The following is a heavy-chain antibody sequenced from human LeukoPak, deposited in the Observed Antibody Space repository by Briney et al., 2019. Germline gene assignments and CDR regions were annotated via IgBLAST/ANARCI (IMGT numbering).Heavy chain of an antibody. J-gene: IGHJ4*02. CDR3: ARGPRILAAGSYYFDY. Sequence: KSGGSLRLSCAASGFSFKDYYFSWIRQAPGKGLEWVSFINVNGAAMYYADSVKGRFTISRDNAKNSVYLEMNTLRAEDTAVYYCARGPRILAAGSYYFDYWGQGSLVTVSS. CDR1: GFSFKDYY. V-gene: IGHV3-11*01. D-gene: IGHD6-13*01. CDR2: INVNGAAM.